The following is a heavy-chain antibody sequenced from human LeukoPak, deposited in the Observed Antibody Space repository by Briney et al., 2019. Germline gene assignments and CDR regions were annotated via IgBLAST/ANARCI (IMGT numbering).Heavy chain of an antibody. CDR2: INPDSGDT. V-gene: IGHV1-2*02. CDR1: VYTFTRYY. Sequence: GGSVKVSFQASVYTFTRYYMHWVRQAPGRGLEGVGLINPDSGDTNYAQKFQGRVPITRDTSVSTASMELSRLTSDDTAVYYCASSGDRAFDYWGQGTQVTVSS. CDR3: ASSGDRAFDY. D-gene: IGHD3-10*01. J-gene: IGHJ4*02.